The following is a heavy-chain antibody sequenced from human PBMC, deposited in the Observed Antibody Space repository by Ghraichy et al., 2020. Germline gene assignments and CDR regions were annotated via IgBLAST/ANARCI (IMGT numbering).Heavy chain of an antibody. CDR3: AKLLLWSDYYTADH. J-gene: IGHJ4*02. Sequence: GGSLRLSCTASEITFSNYAMSWGRQAPGKGLEWVSAITASGGGTYYVDSVQGRFTISRDNSKNTLYLQMRSLTDEDTAVYYCAKLLLWSDYYTADHWGQGTLVTVSS. V-gene: IGHV3-23*01. D-gene: IGHD3-3*01. CDR1: EITFSNYA. CDR2: ITASGGGT.